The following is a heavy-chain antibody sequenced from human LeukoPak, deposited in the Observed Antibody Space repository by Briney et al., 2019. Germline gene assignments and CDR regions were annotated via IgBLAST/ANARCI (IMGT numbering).Heavy chain of an antibody. V-gene: IGHV4-38-2*02. Sequence: SETLSLTCTVSCYFISSGFYWGWIRQPPGKGLEYIGSIYHSGSTYYNPSLKSRVTISLDTSRNHFFLQLTSVTAPDTAVYYCARVGYRYDSSGYYYYWGQGTLVTVSS. CDR1: CYFISSGFY. D-gene: IGHD3-22*01. CDR2: IYHSGST. J-gene: IGHJ4*02. CDR3: ARVGYRYDSSGYYYY.